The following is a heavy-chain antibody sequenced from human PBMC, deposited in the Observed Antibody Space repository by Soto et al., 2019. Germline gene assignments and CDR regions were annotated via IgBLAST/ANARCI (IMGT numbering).Heavy chain of an antibody. D-gene: IGHD3-22*01. CDR2: IYSSGSP. CDR1: GGSTSGHY. V-gene: IGHV4-59*11. J-gene: IGHJ5*02. Sequence: SETLSLTCTVSGGSTSGHYWSWIRRPPGKGLEWIGYIYSSGSPHHNPSLKSRVIISEDRSKNQIYLKLNSVTAADTAVYYCAREYYYDSSGIGFDPWGPGTLVTVSS. CDR3: AREYYYDSSGIGFDP.